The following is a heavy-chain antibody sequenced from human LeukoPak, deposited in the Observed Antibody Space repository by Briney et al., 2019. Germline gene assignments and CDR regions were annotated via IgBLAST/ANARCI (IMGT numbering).Heavy chain of an antibody. D-gene: IGHD3-22*01. J-gene: IGHJ4*02. CDR3: ARDLDYYDSSGYLARGYYFDY. V-gene: IGHV3-7*03. CDR2: IKQDGSEK. Sequence: GGSLRLSCAASGFTFSSYWMSWVRQAPGKGLEWVANIKQDGSEKYYVDSVKGRFTISRGNAKNSLYLQMNSLRAEDTAVYYCARDLDYYDSSGYLARGYYFDYWGQGTLVTVSS. CDR1: GFTFSSYW.